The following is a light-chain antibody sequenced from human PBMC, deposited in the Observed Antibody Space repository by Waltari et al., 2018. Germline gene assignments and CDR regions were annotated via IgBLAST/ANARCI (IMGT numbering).Light chain of an antibody. CDR2: GVS. Sequence: QSALTQPASVSGSPGQSITISCSATGSDIGGFHYVSWYQQRPGKAPKLLIYGVSQRPSGVSDRFSGSKSGNRASLTISGLQAEDDSDYYCCSYTTTTTWVFGGGTKLTVL. CDR1: GSDIGGFHY. CDR3: CSYTTTTTWV. J-gene: IGLJ3*02. V-gene: IGLV2-14*03.